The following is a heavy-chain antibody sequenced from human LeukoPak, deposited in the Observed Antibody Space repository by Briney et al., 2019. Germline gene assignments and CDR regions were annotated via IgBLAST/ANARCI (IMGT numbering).Heavy chain of an antibody. CDR2: INPNSGGT. D-gene: IGHD6-13*01. CDR3: ARDKGIAAPPTGY. CDR1: GYTFTGYY. Sequence: ASVKVSCKASGYTFTGYYMHWVRQAPGQGPEWMGWINPNSGGTNYAQKFQGRVTMTRDTSISTAYMELSRLRSDDTAVYYCARDKGIAAPPTGYWGQGTLVTVSS. V-gene: IGHV1-2*02. J-gene: IGHJ4*02.